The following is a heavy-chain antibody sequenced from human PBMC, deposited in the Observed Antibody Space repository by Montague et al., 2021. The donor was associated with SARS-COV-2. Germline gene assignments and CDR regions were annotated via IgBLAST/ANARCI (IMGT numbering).Heavy chain of an antibody. CDR3: ARRGRKLLPVATTIGGFDS. V-gene: IGHV4-38-2*02. J-gene: IGHJ3*02. Sequence: SETLSLTCTVSGYSISSGDYWGWIRQPPGKGLEWIGSIYHSGSTYYNPSLKSRVTISVDTSKNQFSLKLSSVTAADTAVYYCARRGRKLLPVATTIGGFDSWGQGTMVTVSS. D-gene: IGHD5-12*01. CDR2: IYHSGST. CDR1: GYSISSGDY.